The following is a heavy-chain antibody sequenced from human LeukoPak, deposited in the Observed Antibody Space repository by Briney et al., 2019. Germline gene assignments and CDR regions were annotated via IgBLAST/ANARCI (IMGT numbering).Heavy chain of an antibody. V-gene: IGHV4-59*01. J-gene: IGHJ6*03. Sequence: PSETLSLTCTVSGGSISSYYWSWIRQPPGKGLEWVGYIYYSGSTNYNPSLKSRVTISVDTSKNQISLKLPSVPAADTAVYYCARTTEGGYTYGYFYYYYMDVWGKGTTVTISS. CDR2: IYYSGST. D-gene: IGHD5-18*01. CDR1: GGSISSYY. CDR3: ARTTEGGYTYGYFYYYYMDV.